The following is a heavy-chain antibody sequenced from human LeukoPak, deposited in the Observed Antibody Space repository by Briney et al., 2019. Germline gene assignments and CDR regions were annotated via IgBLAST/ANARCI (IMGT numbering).Heavy chain of an antibody. CDR1: GGSISSGSYY. D-gene: IGHD3-22*01. V-gene: IGHV4-61*02. J-gene: IGHJ3*02. CDR2: IYTSGST. CDR3: AREVITTHDAFDI. Sequence: PSQTLSLTCTFSGGSISSGSYYWSWIRQPAGKGLEWIGRIYTSGSTNYNPSLKSRVTISVDTSKNQFSLKLSSVTAADTAVYYCAREVITTHDAFDIWGQGTMVTVSS.